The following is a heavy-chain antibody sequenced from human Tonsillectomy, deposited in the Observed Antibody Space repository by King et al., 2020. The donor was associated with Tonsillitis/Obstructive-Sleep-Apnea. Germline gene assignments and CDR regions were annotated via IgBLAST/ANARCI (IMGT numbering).Heavy chain of an antibody. D-gene: IGHD2-2*01. Sequence: VQLVESGGGVVQPGRSLRLSCAASGFTFNTFGMHWVRQAPGKGLEWVAVISYDGSNKYYADSVKGRFTISRDNSKNTLYLQMNSLRVEDTAVYYCAKGDLEICSSASCYLIDYWGQGTRVTVSS. J-gene: IGHJ4*02. V-gene: IGHV3-30*18. CDR3: AKGDLEICSSASCYLIDY. CDR2: ISYDGSNK. CDR1: GFTFNTFG.